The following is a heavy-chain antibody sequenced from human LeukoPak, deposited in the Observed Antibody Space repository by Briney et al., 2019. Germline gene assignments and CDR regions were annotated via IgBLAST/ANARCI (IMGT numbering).Heavy chain of an antibody. D-gene: IGHD3-22*01. CDR2: IWYDGSNK. CDR1: GFTFSSYG. V-gene: IGHV3-33*06. J-gene: IGHJ4*02. Sequence: GGSLRLSCAASGFTFSSYGMHWVRQAPGKGLEWVAVIWYDGSNKYYADSVKGRFTISRDNSKNTLYLQMNRLRAEDTAVYYCAKAYDSSGYYLGLDDYWGQGTLVTVSS. CDR3: AKAYDSSGYYLGLDDY.